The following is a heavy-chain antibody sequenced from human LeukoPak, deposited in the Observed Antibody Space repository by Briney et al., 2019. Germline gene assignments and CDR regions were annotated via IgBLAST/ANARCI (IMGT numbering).Heavy chain of an antibody. CDR2: ISYDGSNK. J-gene: IGHJ6*02. CDR1: GFTLSSYA. V-gene: IGHV3-30-3*01. CDR3: ARESSGYDILTGYRARGPYYYYYGMDV. Sequence: GGSLRLSCAASGFTLSSYAMHWVRQAPGKGLEWVAVISYDGSNKYYADSVKGQFTISRDNSKNTLYLQMNSLRAEDTAVYYCARESSGYDILTGYRARGPYYYYYGMDVWGQGTTVTVSS. D-gene: IGHD3-9*01.